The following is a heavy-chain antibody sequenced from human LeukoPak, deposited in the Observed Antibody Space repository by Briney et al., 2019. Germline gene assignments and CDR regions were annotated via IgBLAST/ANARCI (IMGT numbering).Heavy chain of an antibody. J-gene: IGHJ3*02. CDR1: GGSISSGGYY. CDR3: ARAVLTASDAFDI. CDR2: IYYSGST. V-gene: IGHV4-31*03. Sequence: SETLSLTCTVSGGSISSGGYYWSWIRQHPGKGLEWIGYIYYSGSTYYNPSLKSRVTISVDTSKNQFSLKLSSVTAADTAVYYCARAVLTASDAFDIWGQGTMVTVSS. D-gene: IGHD2-21*02.